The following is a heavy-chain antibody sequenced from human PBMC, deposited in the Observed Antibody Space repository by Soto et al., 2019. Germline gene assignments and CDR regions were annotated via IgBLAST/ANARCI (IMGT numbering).Heavy chain of an antibody. D-gene: IGHD2-15*01. CDR3: ARDDVVVAALPCYYYGMDV. J-gene: IGHJ6*02. CDR2: IIPIFGTA. CDR1: GGTFSSYA. Sequence: QVQLVQSGAEVKKPGSSVKVSCKASGGTFSSYAISWVRQAPGQGLEWMGGIIPIFGTANYAQKFQGRVTITADESTSTAYMELSSLRSEDTAVYYCARDDVVVAALPCYYYGMDVWGQGTTVTVSS. V-gene: IGHV1-69*12.